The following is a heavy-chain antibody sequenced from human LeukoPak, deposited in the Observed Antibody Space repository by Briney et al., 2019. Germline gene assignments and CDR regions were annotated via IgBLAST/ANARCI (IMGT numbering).Heavy chain of an antibody. D-gene: IGHD3-22*01. CDR3: ARSGPPPLTYYYDSSGTKYAFDI. J-gene: IGHJ3*02. CDR1: GYTFTGYY. Sequence: ASVKVSCKASGYTFTGYYMHWVRQAPGQGLEWMGWINPNSGGTNYAQKFQGWVTMTRDTSISTAYMELSRLRSDDTAVYYCARSGPPPLTYYYDSSGTKYAFDIWGQGTMVTVSS. CDR2: INPNSGGT. V-gene: IGHV1-2*04.